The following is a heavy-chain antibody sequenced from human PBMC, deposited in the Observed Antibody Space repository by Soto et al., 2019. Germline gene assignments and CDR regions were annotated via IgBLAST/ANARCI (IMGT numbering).Heavy chain of an antibody. Sequence: QVQLVQSGAEVKKPGASVKVSCKASGYTFITYGVSWVRQAPGQGLDWLGWSSTYNGNTRYAERLQGRVTMTTDTTTNTAYMELRNLRSDDTAVYYCARGPTDYYDNSANYFLDYWGQGTLVTVSS. CDR1: GYTFITYG. CDR3: ARGPTDYYDNSANYFLDY. CDR2: SSTYNGNT. V-gene: IGHV1-18*01. D-gene: IGHD3-22*01. J-gene: IGHJ4*02.